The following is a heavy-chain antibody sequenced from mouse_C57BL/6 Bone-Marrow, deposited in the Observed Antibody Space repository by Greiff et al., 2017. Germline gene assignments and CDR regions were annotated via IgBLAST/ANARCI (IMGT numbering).Heavy chain of an antibody. V-gene: IGHV1-69*01. CDR1: GYTFTSYW. D-gene: IGHD1-2*01. CDR2: IDPSDSYT. CDR3: ARDTTADAMDY. Sequence: QVQLQQPGAELVMPGASVKLSCKASGYTFTSYWMHWVKQRPGQGLEWIGEIDPSDSYTNYNQKFKGKSTLTVDKSSSTAYMQLSSLTSEDSAVYYCARDTTADAMDYWGQGTSVTVSS. J-gene: IGHJ4*01.